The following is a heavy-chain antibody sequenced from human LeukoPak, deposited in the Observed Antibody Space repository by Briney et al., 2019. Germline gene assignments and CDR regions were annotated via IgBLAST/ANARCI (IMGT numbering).Heavy chain of an antibody. V-gene: IGHV3-15*07. CDR2: IKSKTDGGTT. J-gene: IGHJ4*02. Sequence: GGSLRLSCAASGFTFSNAWMNWVRQAPGKGLGWVGRIKSKTDGGTTDYAAPVKGRFTISRNDSKNTLYLQMNSLKTEDTAVYYCSTTYYYDSSEGYWGQGTLVTVSS. D-gene: IGHD3-22*01. CDR3: STTYYYDSSEGY. CDR1: GFTFSNAW.